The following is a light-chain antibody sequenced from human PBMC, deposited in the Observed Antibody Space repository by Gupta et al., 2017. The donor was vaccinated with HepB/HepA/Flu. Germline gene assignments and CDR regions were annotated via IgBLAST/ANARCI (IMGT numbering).Light chain of an antibody. CDR2: NVS. V-gene: IGLV2-14*01. CDR3: SSFTYTMTLVV. CDR1: SSDVGDYKS. Sequence: QSALTQPASVSGSPGQSITISCTATSSDVGDYKSVSWYQQHPGKAPKLLISNVSNRPSGVSNRFSGSKSGKTASLTISGLQAEDEADYDCSSFTYTMTLVVFGGGTKVTVL. J-gene: IGLJ2*01.